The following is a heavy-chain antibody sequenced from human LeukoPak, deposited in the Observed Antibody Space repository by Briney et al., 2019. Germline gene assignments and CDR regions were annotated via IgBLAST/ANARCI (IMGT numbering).Heavy chain of an antibody. CDR1: GFTFSSYA. V-gene: IGHV3-23*01. Sequence: GGSLRLSCAASGFTFSSYAMSWVRQAPGKGLEWVSAISGSGGSTYYADSVKGRFTISTDNSKNTLYLQMNSLRAEDRAVYYCAKDPMVTWGYSYYGMDVWGQGTTVTVSS. J-gene: IGHJ6*02. CDR2: ISGSGGST. D-gene: IGHD5-18*01. CDR3: AKDPMVTWGYSYYGMDV.